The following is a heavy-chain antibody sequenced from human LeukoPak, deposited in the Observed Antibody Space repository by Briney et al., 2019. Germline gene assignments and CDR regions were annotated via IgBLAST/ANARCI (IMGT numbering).Heavy chain of an antibody. V-gene: IGHV4-39*07. D-gene: IGHD2-2*01. Sequence: SETLSLTCSVSGGSMSSSAYYWGWIRQPPGKGLEWIGSVDYNGGTYQNPSVSSRVTIKADTSRSQLSLNLSSVTAADTAVYFCARDEGSSYPFDYWGQGTLVTVSS. CDR1: GGSMSSSAYY. CDR3: ARDEGSSYPFDY. J-gene: IGHJ4*02. CDR2: VDYNGGT.